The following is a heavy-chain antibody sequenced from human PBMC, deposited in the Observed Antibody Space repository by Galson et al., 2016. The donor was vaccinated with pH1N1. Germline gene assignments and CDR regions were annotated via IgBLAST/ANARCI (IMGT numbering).Heavy chain of an antibody. J-gene: IGHJ4*02. V-gene: IGHV3-30*04. CDR2: ISKDGNNV. CDR1: GFTLSCCA. CDR3: ARSRDFSFDY. Sequence: SLRLSCAASGFTLSCCAMHWVRQAPGKGLECVALISKDGNNVYYADSVKGRFTISRDSSNNTLYLQKNSLRTEDTAIYYCARSRDFSFDYWGQGILVTVSS. D-gene: IGHD4-11*01.